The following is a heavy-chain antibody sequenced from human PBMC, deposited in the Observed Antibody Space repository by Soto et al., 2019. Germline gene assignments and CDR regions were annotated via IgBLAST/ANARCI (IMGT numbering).Heavy chain of an antibody. CDR1: GFTFSSYA. CDR3: AKEGGWAVAGPGGWFDP. CDR2: ISGSGGST. V-gene: IGHV3-23*01. D-gene: IGHD6-19*01. J-gene: IGHJ5*02. Sequence: GGSLRLSCAASGFTFSSYAMSWVRQAPGKGLEWVSAISGSGGSTYYADSVKGRFTISRDNSKNTLYLQMNSLRAEDTAVYYCAKEGGWAVAGPGGWFDPWGQGTLVTVSS.